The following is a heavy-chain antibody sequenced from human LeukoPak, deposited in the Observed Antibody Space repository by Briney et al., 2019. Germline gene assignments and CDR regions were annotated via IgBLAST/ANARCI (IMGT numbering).Heavy chain of an antibody. CDR3: ARHFTRSLDY. CDR2: ISTSNDFI. D-gene: IGHD3-3*02. V-gene: IGHV3-11*01. Sequence: GRSLRLSCAASGFTFSDHYMSWIRQAPGKGLEWLSYISTSNDFIYYADSVKDRFTISRDNAKNSLFLQMNSLRAEDTAVYYCARHFTRSLDYWGQGTLVTVSS. CDR1: GFTFSDHY. J-gene: IGHJ4*02.